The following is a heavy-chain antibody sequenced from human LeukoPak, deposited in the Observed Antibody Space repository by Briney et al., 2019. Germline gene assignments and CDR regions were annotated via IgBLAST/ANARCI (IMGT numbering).Heavy chain of an antibody. D-gene: IGHD2-2*01. J-gene: IGHJ4*02. V-gene: IGHV3-21*01. CDR3: ARGGNLYCSATSCYDFDY. CDR2: ISSSSSYI. Sequence: GGSLRLSCAASGFTLSRYSMNWVRQAPGKGLEWVSSISSSSSYIYYGDSVKGRFTISRDNAMNSLYLQINSLIAEDTAVYYCARGGNLYCSATSCYDFDYWGQGTLVTVSS. CDR1: GFTLSRYS.